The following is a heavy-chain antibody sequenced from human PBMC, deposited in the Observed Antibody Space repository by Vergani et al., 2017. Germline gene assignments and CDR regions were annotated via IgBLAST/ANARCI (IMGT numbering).Heavy chain of an antibody. J-gene: IGHJ5*02. CDR1: GAPIRSSNYY. D-gene: IGHD6-19*01. Sequence: QLQLQESGPGLVKPSATLSLTFSVSGAPIRSSNYYWGWIRQPPGKGLEWIASIYYSGSTYYNPSLKSRVTISVDPSKNQFSLKRSSVTAADTAVYFCARHSTVEWLVKLGWFDPWGQGILVTVSS. CDR2: IYYSGST. CDR3: ARHSTVEWLVKLGWFDP. V-gene: IGHV4-39*01.